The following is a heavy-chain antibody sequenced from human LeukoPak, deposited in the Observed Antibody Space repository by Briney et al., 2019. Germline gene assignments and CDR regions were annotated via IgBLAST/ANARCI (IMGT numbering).Heavy chain of an antibody. V-gene: IGHV3-74*01. CDR3: ARGGRYSTDNWFDP. CDR2: TNSDGSST. Sequence: GGSLRLSCAASGFTFRSYWMYWVRQAPGKGLVWVSRTNSDGSSTSYADSVKGRSTISRDNAKNTVYLQMNSLRAEDTAVYYCARGGRYSTDNWFDPWGQGTLVTVSS. CDR1: GFTFRSYW. J-gene: IGHJ5*02. D-gene: IGHD6-13*01.